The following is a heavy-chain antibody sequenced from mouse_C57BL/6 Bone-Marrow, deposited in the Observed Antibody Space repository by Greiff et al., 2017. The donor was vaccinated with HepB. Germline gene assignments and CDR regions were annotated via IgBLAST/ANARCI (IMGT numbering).Heavy chain of an antibody. CDR3: ARDGTTVVADY. Sequence: EVKLVESGGGLVKPGGSLKLSCAASGFTFSDYGMHWVRQAPEQGLEWVAYISSGSSTIYYADTVKGRFTISRDNATNTLFLQMTSLRSEDTAMYYCARDGTTVVADYWGQGTTLTVSS. CDR2: ISSGSSTI. V-gene: IGHV5-17*01. D-gene: IGHD1-1*01. CDR1: GFTFSDYG. J-gene: IGHJ2*01.